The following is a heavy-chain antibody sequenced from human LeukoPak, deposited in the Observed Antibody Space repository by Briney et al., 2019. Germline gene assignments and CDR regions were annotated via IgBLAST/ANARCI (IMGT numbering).Heavy chain of an antibody. J-gene: IGHJ3*02. V-gene: IGHV3-23*01. CDR3: AKSRLSGINDAFDI. D-gene: IGHD3-3*01. Sequence: GGTLRLSCAASGLTFGTFGMTWVRQAPGKGLEWVSAISGSAVITFYADSVKGRFTISRDNSKNTLYLQMNSLRAEDTALYYCAKSRLSGINDAFDIWGQGTMVTVSS. CDR1: GLTFGTFG. CDR2: ISGSAVIT.